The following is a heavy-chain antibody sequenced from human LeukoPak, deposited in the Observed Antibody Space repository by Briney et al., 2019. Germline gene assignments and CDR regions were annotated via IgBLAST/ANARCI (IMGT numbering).Heavy chain of an antibody. Sequence: PSVKLSCKASGGTFSSYAISWVRQAPGQGLEWMGGIIPIFGTANYAQKFQGRVTITADKSTSTAYMELSSLRSEDTAVYYCARVRRRGYSGYSVDYWGQGTLVTVSS. CDR3: ARVRRRGYSGYSVDY. J-gene: IGHJ4*02. D-gene: IGHD5-12*01. CDR2: IIPIFGTA. CDR1: GGTFSSYA. V-gene: IGHV1-69*06.